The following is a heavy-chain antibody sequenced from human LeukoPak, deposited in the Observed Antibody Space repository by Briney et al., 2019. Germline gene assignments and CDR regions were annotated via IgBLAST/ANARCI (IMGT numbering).Heavy chain of an antibody. CDR1: GFTVSSNY. CDR2: IYSGGRT. Sequence: GGSLRLSCAASGFTVSSNYMTWVRQAPGKGLEWVSVIYSGGRTFDADSVKGRFTISRDNVKNTVFLQMKSLRVEDTAVYYCATVSSSWLGYFQHWGQGTLVTVSS. J-gene: IGHJ1*01. CDR3: ATVSSSWLGYFQH. V-gene: IGHV3-66*01. D-gene: IGHD6-13*01.